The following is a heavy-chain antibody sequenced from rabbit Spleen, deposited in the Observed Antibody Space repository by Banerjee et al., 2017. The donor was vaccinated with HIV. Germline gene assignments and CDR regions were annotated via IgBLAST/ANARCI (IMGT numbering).Heavy chain of an antibody. V-gene: IGHV1S47*01. D-gene: IGHD6-1*01. Sequence: QEQLVETGGGLVQPGGSLTLSCKASGFDFRRFYLTWVRQAPGKGLEWIGIIDVGEGTTDYASWVNGRFTISSDNAQNTVDLQMSGLTAADTATYFCARAGYAGYGYANFRDYYGMDLWGPGTPRHRL. CDR3: ARAGYAGYGYANFRDYYGMDL. CDR2: IDVGEGTT. CDR1: GFDFRRFY. J-gene: IGHJ6*01.